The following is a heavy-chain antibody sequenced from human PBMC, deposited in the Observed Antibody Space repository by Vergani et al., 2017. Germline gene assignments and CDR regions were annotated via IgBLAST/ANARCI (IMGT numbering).Heavy chain of an antibody. V-gene: IGHV3-21*01. CDR1: GFTFSTYT. D-gene: IGHD4-11*01. CDR3: ARDLSYSTAWPFFDS. CDR2: ISSSSGYT. Sequence: EVQLVESGGGLVKPGGSLRLSCAASGFTFSTYTMHWVRQAPGKGLEWVSSISSSSGYTYYADSMKGRFTISRDNAKDSLYLQMDSLRVEDTAMYFCARDLSYSTAWPFFDSRGQGTLVTVSS. J-gene: IGHJ4*02.